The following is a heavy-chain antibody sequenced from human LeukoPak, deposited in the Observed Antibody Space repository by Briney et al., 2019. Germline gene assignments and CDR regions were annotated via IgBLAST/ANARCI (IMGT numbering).Heavy chain of an antibody. V-gene: IGHV3-7*01. D-gene: IGHD1-7*01. J-gene: IGHJ4*02. CDR1: GFIFSNYW. CDR2: ISEDGGGR. CDR3: ARTLPTEITGTTFFDY. Sequence: PGGSLRLSCATSGFIFSNYWMSWVRQVPGKGLEWVASISEDGGGRTYLDSVKGRFTISRDNAKSSLYLQMNSLKAEDTAVYYCARTLPTEITGTTFFDYWGQGTLVTVSS.